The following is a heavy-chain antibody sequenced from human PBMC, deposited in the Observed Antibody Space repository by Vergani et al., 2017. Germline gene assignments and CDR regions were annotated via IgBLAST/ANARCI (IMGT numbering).Heavy chain of an antibody. J-gene: IGHJ4*02. CDR3: AKGLVPAASWYFDY. D-gene: IGHD2-2*01. CDR2: LRYDGSNE. CDR1: GFSFSTYG. Sequence: QVQLVESGGGVVQPGGSLRLSCAASGFSFSTYGMHWVRQAPGRGLEWVAFLRYDGSNEYYGDAVKGRFIISRDNSKNTLYLQMNSLRAEDTAVYYCAKGLVPAASWYFDYWGQGTTVTVSS. V-gene: IGHV3-30*02.